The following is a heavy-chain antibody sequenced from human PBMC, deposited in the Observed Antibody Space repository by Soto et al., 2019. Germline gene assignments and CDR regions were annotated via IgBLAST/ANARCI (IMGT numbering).Heavy chain of an antibody. CDR3: ARQSRPLYYFDY. CDR2: IYYSGST. J-gene: IGHJ4*02. Sequence: SETLSLTCTVSGGSISSSSYYWGWIRQPPGKGLEWIGSIYYSGSTYYNPSLKSRVTISVDTSKNQFSLKLSSVTAADTAVYYCARQSRPLYYFDYWGQGTLVTVSS. CDR1: GGSISSSSYY. V-gene: IGHV4-39*01.